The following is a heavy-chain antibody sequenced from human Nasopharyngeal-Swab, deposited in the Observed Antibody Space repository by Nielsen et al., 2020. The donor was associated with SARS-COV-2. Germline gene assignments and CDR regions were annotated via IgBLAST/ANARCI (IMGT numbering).Heavy chain of an antibody. CDR3: ARDLSIGRYFDLYGMDV. CDR1: GFTFSSYE. Sequence: GGSLRLSCEASGFTFSSYEMNWVRQAPGKGLEWVSYISTGGRTIYYADSVKGRFTISRDNAKNSLYLQMNSLRDEDTAVYYCARDLSIGRYFDLYGMDVWGQGTTVTVSS. V-gene: IGHV3-48*03. D-gene: IGHD3-9*01. CDR2: ISTGGRTI. J-gene: IGHJ6*02.